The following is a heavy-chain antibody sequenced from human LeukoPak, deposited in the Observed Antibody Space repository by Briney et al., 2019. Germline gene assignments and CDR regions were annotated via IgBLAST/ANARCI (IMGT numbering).Heavy chain of an antibody. Sequence: ASMKVSCKVSGYTLTELSMHWVRQAPGKGLEWMGGFDPEDGETIYAQKFQGRVTMTEDTSTDTAYMELSSLRSEDTAVYYCATEVGSNNWFDPWGQGTLVTVSS. D-gene: IGHD1-26*01. CDR1: GYTLTELS. CDR2: FDPEDGET. CDR3: ATEVGSNNWFDP. J-gene: IGHJ5*02. V-gene: IGHV1-24*01.